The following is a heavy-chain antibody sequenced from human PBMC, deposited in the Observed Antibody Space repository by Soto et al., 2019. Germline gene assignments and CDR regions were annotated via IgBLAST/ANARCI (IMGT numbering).Heavy chain of an antibody. CDR1: SGPSRSYN. Sequence: QVQLQQSGQRLVKPSETLSLTCTVSSGPSRSYNWGWIRQSPRRGLEWIGYVYYTGDTAYNPSLTTRFTISADLLTNNISMILGSVTAPVTSVFYCVRPRINYLHGLADVRGQGNAVTLS. CDR2: VYYTGDT. D-gene: IGHD1-7*01. J-gene: IGHJ6*02. CDR3: VRPRINYLHGLADV. V-gene: IGHV4-59*08.